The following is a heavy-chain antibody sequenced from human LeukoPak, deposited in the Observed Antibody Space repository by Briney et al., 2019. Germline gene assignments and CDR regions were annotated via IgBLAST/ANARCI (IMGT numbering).Heavy chain of an antibody. D-gene: IGHD6-13*01. Sequence: GGSLRLSCAASGFTFSDYYMSWIRQAPGKGLEWVSYISGSGSIIHYADSVKGRFTISRDNAKNSLYLQMNSLRAEDTAVYYCATLGTSSWPTGFDYWGQGTLVTVSS. CDR3: ATLGTSSWPTGFDY. CDR1: GFTFSDYY. J-gene: IGHJ4*02. V-gene: IGHV3-11*04. CDR2: ISGSGSII.